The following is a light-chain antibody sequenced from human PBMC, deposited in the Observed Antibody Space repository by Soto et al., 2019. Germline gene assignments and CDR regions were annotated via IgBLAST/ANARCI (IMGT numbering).Light chain of an antibody. J-gene: IGLJ1*01. CDR3: SSFAGTNSFV. CDR2: EVT. V-gene: IGLV2-8*01. CDR1: TSDIGAYNY. Sequence: QSDLTQPPSASGSPGQSVTSSCTGTTSDIGAYNYVSWYQQRPGKAPKLIIYEVTRRPSGVPDRIFGSKSYTTASLTVSGLQAEDEADYYCSSFAGTNSFVFGTGTKVTVL.